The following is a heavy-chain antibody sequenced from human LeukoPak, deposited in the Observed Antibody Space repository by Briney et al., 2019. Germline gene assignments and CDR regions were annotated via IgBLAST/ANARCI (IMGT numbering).Heavy chain of an antibody. CDR3: ATATPYDFWSGYYRSRPGFSYYYYMDV. CDR1: GYTLTELS. J-gene: IGHJ6*03. CDR2: FDPEDGET. Sequence: ASVKVSCKVSGYTLTELSMHWVRQAPGKGLEWMGGFDPEDGETIYAQKFQGRVTMTEDTSTDTAYMELSSLRSEDTAVYYCATATPYDFWSGYYRSRPGFSYYYYMDVWGKGTTVTVSS. V-gene: IGHV1-24*01. D-gene: IGHD3-3*01.